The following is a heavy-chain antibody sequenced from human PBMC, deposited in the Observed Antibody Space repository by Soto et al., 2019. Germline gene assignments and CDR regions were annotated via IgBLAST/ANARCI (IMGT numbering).Heavy chain of an antibody. CDR1: GGSITSSSYY. D-gene: IGHD4-17*01. Sequence: SETLSLTCTVSGGSITSSSYYWGWIRQPPGKGLEWIGGIYYSGGSYYNPSLKSRVTMPVDTSKNQFSLTLNSVTAADAAVYYCARQRTTVVTQAYFDHWGQGTLVTVSS. CDR2: IYYSGGS. J-gene: IGHJ4*02. V-gene: IGHV4-39*01. CDR3: ARQRTTVVTQAYFDH.